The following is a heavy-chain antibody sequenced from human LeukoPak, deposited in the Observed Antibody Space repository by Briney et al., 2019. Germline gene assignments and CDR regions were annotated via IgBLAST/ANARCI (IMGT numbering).Heavy chain of an antibody. V-gene: IGHV3-15*01. CDR1: GFTFSNAW. Sequence: GGPLRLSCAASGFTFSNAWMIWVREAPGKGLERVGRIKSKSDGGTTDYAAPVKGRFTISRDDSKNTLYLQMNSLKTEDAAVYYCTTDTAGYNTFDFWGQGTLVTVSS. CDR3: TTDTAGYNTFDF. J-gene: IGHJ4*02. CDR2: IKSKSDGGTT. D-gene: IGHD5-24*01.